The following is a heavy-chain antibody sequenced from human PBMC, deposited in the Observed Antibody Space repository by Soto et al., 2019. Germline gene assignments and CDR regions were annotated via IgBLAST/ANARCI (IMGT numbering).Heavy chain of an antibody. CDR2: INPSGGST. V-gene: IGHV1-46*01. D-gene: IGHD1-20*01. Sequence: ASVKVSCKASGDTFTSYYMHWVRQAPGQGLEWMGIINPSGGSTSYAQKFQGRVTITADESTNTAYMELSSLRSEDTAVYYCARYKSNYYYGMDVWGQGTTVTVSS. CDR3: ARYKSNYYYGMDV. CDR1: GDTFTSYY. J-gene: IGHJ6*02.